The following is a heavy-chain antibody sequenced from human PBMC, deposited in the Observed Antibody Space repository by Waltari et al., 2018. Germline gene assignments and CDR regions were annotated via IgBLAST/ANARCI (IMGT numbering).Heavy chain of an antibody. V-gene: IGHV1-69*12. Sequence: QVHLLQSGAEVRKPGSSVKVSCEASGGTFGTYAISWVRQAPGQGLEWMGGIIPIYGTPNYAQKFQGRVNVAADELTTTAYMELSSLRSDDTAVYYCAKRIVGGPFDVWGQGTMVTVSS. J-gene: IGHJ3*01. D-gene: IGHD1-26*01. CDR1: GGTFGTYA. CDR2: IIPIYGTP. CDR3: AKRIVGGPFDV.